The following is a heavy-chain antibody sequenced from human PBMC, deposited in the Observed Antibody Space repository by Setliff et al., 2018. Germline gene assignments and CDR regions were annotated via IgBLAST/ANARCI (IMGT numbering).Heavy chain of an antibody. CDR2: IYPGDSDT. V-gene: IGHV5-51*01. J-gene: IGHJ6*02. D-gene: IGHD3-22*01. Sequence: GESLKISCKGSGYSFTSYWIGWVRQMPGKGLEWMGIIYPGDSDTRYSPSFQGQVTISADKSISTAYLQWSSLKASDTAMYYCARYDSSGYHYYYGMDVWGPETLLVTVSS. CDR1: GYSFTSYW. CDR3: ARYDSSGYHYYYGMDV.